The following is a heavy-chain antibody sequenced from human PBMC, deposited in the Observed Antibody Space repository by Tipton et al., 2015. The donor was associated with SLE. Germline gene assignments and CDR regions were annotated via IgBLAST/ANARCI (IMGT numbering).Heavy chain of an antibody. D-gene: IGHD6-19*01. CDR2: LSTDGSVT. J-gene: IGHJ6*02. CDR1: GFTFHNYW. V-gene: IGHV3-74*01. CDR3: ARAPTISVAGTTDPFGMDV. Sequence: AASGFTFHNYWMHWVRQAPGKGLVWVSRLSTDGSVTTYADSVKGRLTISRGNAKNTLYLQMRSLRVEDTGIYYCARAPTISVAGTTDPFGMDVWGPGTRVTVSS.